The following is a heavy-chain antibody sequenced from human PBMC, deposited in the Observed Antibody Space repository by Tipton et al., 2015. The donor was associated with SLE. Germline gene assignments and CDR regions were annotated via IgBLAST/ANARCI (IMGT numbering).Heavy chain of an antibody. Sequence: TLSLTCTVSGGSISTFYWSWIRQSAGKGLEWIGRIYSSGRTNYNPSLKSRVTMSVDTSRKQFSLKLTSVTAADTAMYYCVRGSTFYDFWGQGTLVTVSS. CDR2: IYSSGRT. CDR3: VRGSTFYDF. CDR1: GGSISTFY. J-gene: IGHJ4*02. V-gene: IGHV4-4*07. D-gene: IGHD1-26*01.